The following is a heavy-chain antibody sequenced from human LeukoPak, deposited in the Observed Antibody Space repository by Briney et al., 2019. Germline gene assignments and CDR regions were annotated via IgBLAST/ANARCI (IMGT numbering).Heavy chain of an antibody. V-gene: IGHV3-23*01. D-gene: IGHD4-17*01. Sequence: GGSLRLSCAASGFTFSSYAMSWVRQAPGKGLEWVSAISGSGGSTHYADSVKGRFTTSRDNSKNTLYLQMNSLRAEDTAVYYCATPWNGDYVGFDYWGQGTLVTVSS. J-gene: IGHJ4*02. CDR3: ATPWNGDYVGFDY. CDR1: GFTFSSYA. CDR2: ISGSGGST.